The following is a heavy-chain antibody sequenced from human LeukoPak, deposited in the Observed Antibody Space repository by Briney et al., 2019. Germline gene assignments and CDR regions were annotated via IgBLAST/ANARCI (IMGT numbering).Heavy chain of an antibody. Sequence: SETLSLTCTVSGGSISSHYWSWIRQPPGKGLEWIGGIYYSGRTYHNPSLKSRVTISVDTSKSHFSLKVNSVTAADTGVYYCARLKGSVDYMDVWGKGVTVIVSS. CDR2: IYYSGRT. CDR3: ARLKGSVDYMDV. V-gene: IGHV4-59*05. D-gene: IGHD3-10*01. J-gene: IGHJ6*03. CDR1: GGSISSHY.